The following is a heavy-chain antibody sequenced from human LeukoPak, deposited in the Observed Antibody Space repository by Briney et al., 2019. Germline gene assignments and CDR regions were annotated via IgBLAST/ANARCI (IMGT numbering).Heavy chain of an antibody. CDR2: ISSSSSYI. CDR3: ARDVFDGSGFDY. Sequence: GGSLRLSCAASGFTFSSYSMNWVRQAPGKGLEWVSSISSSSSYIYYADSVKGRFTISRDNAKNSLYLQINSLRAEDTAVYYCARDVFDGSGFDYWGQGTLVTVSS. J-gene: IGHJ4*02. CDR1: GFTFSSYS. D-gene: IGHD3-10*01. V-gene: IGHV3-21*01.